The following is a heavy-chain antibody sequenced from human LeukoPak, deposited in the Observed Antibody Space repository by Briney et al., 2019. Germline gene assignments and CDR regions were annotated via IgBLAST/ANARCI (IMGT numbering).Heavy chain of an antibody. CDR1: GYTFTSYG. D-gene: IGHD5-12*01. V-gene: IGHV1-18*01. CDR3: ARDSQRPYDV. J-gene: IGHJ4*02. CDR2: ISAYNGNT. Sequence: ASVKVSCKASGYTFTSYGISWVRQAPGQGLEWMGWISAYNGNTNYAQKFQDRVTMTTDTSTSTAYMELRSLRSDDTALYYCARDSQRPYDVWGQGTLVTVSS.